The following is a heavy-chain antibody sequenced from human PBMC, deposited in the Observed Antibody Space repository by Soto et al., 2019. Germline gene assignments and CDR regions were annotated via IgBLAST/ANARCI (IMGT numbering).Heavy chain of an antibody. CDR1: GYTFTSYG. CDR2: ISAYNGNT. D-gene: IGHD6-19*01. V-gene: IGHV1-18*01. CDR3: ARDLAVALIDY. Sequence: QVQLVQSGAEVKKPGASVKVSCKASGYTFTSYGISWVRQAPGQGLEWMGWISAYNGNTKYAQKLQGRVTMTTDTSTSTAYMGLRSLRSEDPAVYCCARDLAVALIDYWGQGTLVTVSS. J-gene: IGHJ4*02.